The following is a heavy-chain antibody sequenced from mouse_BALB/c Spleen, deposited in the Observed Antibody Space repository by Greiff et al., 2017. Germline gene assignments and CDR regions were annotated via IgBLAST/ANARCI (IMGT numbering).Heavy chain of an antibody. CDR1: GYSFTGYT. Sequence: VQLQQSGPELVKPGASMKISCKASGYSFTGYTMNWVKQSHGKNLELIGLINPYNGGTSYNQKFKGKATLTVDKSSSTAYMELLSLTSEDSAVYYCARHDYTWFAYWGQGTLVTVSA. CDR3: ARHDYTWFAY. V-gene: IGHV1-18*01. D-gene: IGHD2-4*01. J-gene: IGHJ3*01. CDR2: INPYNGGT.